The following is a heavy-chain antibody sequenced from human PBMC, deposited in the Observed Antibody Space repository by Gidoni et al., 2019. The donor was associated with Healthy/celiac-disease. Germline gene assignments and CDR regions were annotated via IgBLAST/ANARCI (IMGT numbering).Heavy chain of an antibody. D-gene: IGHD3-3*01. V-gene: IGHV3-23*01. J-gene: IGHJ3*02. CDR3: AKDREYYDFWSGYYHDAFDI. CDR2: ISGSGGST. Sequence: VSAISGSGGSTYYADSVKGRFTISRDNSKNTLYLQMNSLRAEDTAVYYCAKDREYYDFWSGYYHDAFDIWGQGTMVTVSS.